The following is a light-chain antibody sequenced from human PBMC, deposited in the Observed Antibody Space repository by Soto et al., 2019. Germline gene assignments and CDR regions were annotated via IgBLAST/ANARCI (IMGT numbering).Light chain of an antibody. J-gene: IGLJ1*01. CDR2: DVT. Sequence: LTQPRSVSGSPGQSYTMSCIGTISDVGVYNYVSWYQQHPGKAPKLMIYDVTRRPSGVPDRFSGSKSANTASLTISGLQAEDEADYYRCSYAGSYTFVFGTGTKVTVL. V-gene: IGLV2-11*01. CDR1: ISDVGVYNY. CDR3: CSYAGSYTFV.